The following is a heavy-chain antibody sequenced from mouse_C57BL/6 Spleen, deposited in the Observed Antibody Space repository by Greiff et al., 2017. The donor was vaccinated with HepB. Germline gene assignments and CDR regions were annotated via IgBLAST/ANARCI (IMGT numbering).Heavy chain of an antibody. V-gene: IGHV1-69*01. CDR1: GYTFTSYW. D-gene: IGHD1-1*02. CDR3: ARSLSYYLLAMDY. Sequence: QVQLQQPGAELVMPGASVKLSCKASGYTFTSYWMHWVKQRPGQGLEWIGEIDPSDSYTNYNQKFKGKSTLTVDKSSSTAYMQLSSLTSEDSAVYYCARSLSYYLLAMDYWGQGTSVTVSS. CDR2: IDPSDSYT. J-gene: IGHJ4*01.